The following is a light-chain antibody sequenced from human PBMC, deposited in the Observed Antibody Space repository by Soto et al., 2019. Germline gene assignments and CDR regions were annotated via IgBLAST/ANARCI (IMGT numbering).Light chain of an antibody. CDR3: AAWDDSLVV. J-gene: IGLJ2*01. Sequence: QSVLTQQPSASGTPGQTVTISCSGSSSNIGSAYIYWYQHLPGTAPKLLIYRNNQRPSGVPDRFSASKSGTSASLAISGLRSEDDADYYCAAWDDSLVVFGGGTKLTVL. CDR1: SSNIGSAY. CDR2: RNN. V-gene: IGLV1-47*01.